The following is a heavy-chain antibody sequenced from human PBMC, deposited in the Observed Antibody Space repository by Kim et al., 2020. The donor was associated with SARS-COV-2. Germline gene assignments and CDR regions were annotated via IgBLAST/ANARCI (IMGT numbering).Heavy chain of an antibody. CDR2: IRCSDTYI. Sequence: GGSLRLSCAASGFTFSTYTMNWVRQAPGKGLEWVASIRCSDTYIYYADSVKGRFTISRDNAKNSLYLQMNSLRAEDTAVYYCARGRNNRSFAYLGPGTL. J-gene: IGHJ4*03. CDR3: ARGRNNRSFAY. D-gene: IGHD1-1*01. CDR1: GFTFSTYT. V-gene: IGHV3-21*01.